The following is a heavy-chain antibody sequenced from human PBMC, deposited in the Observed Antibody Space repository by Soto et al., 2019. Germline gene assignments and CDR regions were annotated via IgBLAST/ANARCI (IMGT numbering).Heavy chain of an antibody. J-gene: IGHJ6*02. V-gene: IGHV3-30*18. Sequence: GGSLRLSCAASGFTFSSYGMHWVRQAPGKGLEWVAVISYDGSNKYYADSVKGRFTISRDNSKNTLYLQMNSLRAEDTAVYYCAKDFGIQLIYYYYYYGMDVWGQGTTVTVSS. D-gene: IGHD5-18*01. CDR2: ISYDGSNK. CDR1: GFTFSSYG. CDR3: AKDFGIQLIYYYYYYGMDV.